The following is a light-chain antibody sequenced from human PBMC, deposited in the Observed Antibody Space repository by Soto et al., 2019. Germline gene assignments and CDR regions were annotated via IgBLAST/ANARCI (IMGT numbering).Light chain of an antibody. Sequence: ESVLTQSPGTLSLSPGERAALSCRASQSVSSSYLAWYQQKSGQAPRLLIYAASTRATSIPDRFSGSGSGTDFTLTISRLEPEDFAVYFCQLYGSSPPRYTFGQGTKVDIK. J-gene: IGKJ2*01. CDR1: QSVSSSY. CDR3: QLYGSSPPRYT. V-gene: IGKV3-20*01. CDR2: AAS.